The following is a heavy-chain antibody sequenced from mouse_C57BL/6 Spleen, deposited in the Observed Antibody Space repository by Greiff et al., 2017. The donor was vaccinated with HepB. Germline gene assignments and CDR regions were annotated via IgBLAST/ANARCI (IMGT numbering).Heavy chain of an antibody. Sequence: QVQLQQPGAELVKPGASVKLSCKASGYTFTSYWMQWAKQRPGQGLEWIGEIDPSDSYTNYNQKFKGKATLTVDTSSSTAYMQLSSLTSEDSAVYYCARSGTTVANYFDYWGQGTTLTVSS. J-gene: IGHJ2*01. CDR2: IDPSDSYT. CDR1: GYTFTSYW. CDR3: ARSGTTVANYFDY. V-gene: IGHV1-50*01. D-gene: IGHD1-1*01.